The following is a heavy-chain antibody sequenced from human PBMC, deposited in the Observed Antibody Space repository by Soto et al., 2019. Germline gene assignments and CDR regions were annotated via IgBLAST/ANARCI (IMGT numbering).Heavy chain of an antibody. J-gene: IGHJ5*02. CDR3: ARDGVHGRPNWFDP. D-gene: IGHD3-3*01. V-gene: IGHV4-30-4*01. CDR1: GGSISSYY. Sequence: LSLTCTVSGGSISSYYWSWIRQPPGKGLEWIGYIYYSGSTYYNPSLKSRVTISVDTSKNQFSLKLSSVTAADTAVYYCARDGVHGRPNWFDPWGQGTLVTVSS. CDR2: IYYSGST.